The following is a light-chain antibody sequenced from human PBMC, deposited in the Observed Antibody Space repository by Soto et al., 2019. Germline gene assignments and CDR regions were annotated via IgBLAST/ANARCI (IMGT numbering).Light chain of an antibody. Sequence: IVLTQSPGTLSLSPGDRATLSCRASHSMSNSNLAWYQHKPGQAPRLLIYGASNRATGIPDRFSGSGSGTDFILTSIRLEPEDFAVYYCQEFASNFGGGTKVDIK. CDR3: QEFASN. CDR2: GAS. CDR1: HSMSNSN. J-gene: IGKJ4*01. V-gene: IGKV3-20*01.